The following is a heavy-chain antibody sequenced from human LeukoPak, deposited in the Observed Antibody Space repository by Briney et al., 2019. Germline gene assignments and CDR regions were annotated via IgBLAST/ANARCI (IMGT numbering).Heavy chain of an antibody. CDR2: ISWNSGSI. V-gene: IGHV3-9*03. J-gene: IGHJ4*02. D-gene: IGHD7-27*01. Sequence: GRFLRLSCAASGFTFDDYAMHWVRQAPGKGLEWVSGISWNSGSIGYADSVKGRFTISRDNAKNSLYLQMNSLRAEDMALYYSAKDRGSLWGSKDFDYWGQGTLVTVS. CDR1: GFTFDDYA. CDR3: AKDRGSLWGSKDFDY.